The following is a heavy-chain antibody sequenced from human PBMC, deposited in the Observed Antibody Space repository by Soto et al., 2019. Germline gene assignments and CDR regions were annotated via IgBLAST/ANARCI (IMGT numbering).Heavy chain of an antibody. J-gene: IGHJ4*01. CDR3: AKELPHSYYYDSSGYFLY. D-gene: IGHD3-22*01. CDR1: GFTFSSYA. V-gene: IGHV3-23*01. Sequence: GGSLRLSCAASGFTFSSYAMSWVRQAPGKGLEWVSAISGSGGSTYYADSVKGRFTISRDNSKNTLYLQMNSLRAEDTAVYYCAKELPHSYYYDSSGYFLYWGHGTLVTVSS. CDR2: ISGSGGST.